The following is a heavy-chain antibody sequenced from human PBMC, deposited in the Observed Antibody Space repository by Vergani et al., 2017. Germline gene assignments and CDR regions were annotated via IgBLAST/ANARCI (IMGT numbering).Heavy chain of an antibody. V-gene: IGHV3-21*01. Sequence: EVQLVESGGGLVKPGGSLRLSCAASGFTFSSYSMNWVRQAPGKGLEGVSSIRSSSSYIYYADSVKGRFTISRDNAKNSLYLQMNSRRAEDTAVYYCARDXVRGRIGSLGHYCGMDVWGQGTTVTVSS. CDR1: GFTFSSYS. J-gene: IGHJ6*02. CDR3: ARDXVRGRIGSLGHYCGMDV. CDR2: IRSSSSYI. D-gene: IGHD3-16*01.